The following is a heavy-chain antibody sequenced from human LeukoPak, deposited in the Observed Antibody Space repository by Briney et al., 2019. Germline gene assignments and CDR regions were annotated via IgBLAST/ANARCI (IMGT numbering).Heavy chain of an antibody. CDR2: ISESGDNK. Sequence: PGGSLRLSCATSGFTFSNYAMSWVRQAPGKGPEWVSGISESGDNKNHADSVKGRFTISRDNSKNTLYLQMSSLRAEDTAVYYCAKNITNWGQGTLVTVSS. CDR3: AKNITN. V-gene: IGHV3-23*01. D-gene: IGHD1-14*01. J-gene: IGHJ4*02. CDR1: GFTFSNYA.